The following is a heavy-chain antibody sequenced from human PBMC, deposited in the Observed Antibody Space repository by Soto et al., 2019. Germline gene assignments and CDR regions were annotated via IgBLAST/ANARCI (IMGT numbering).Heavy chain of an antibody. CDR3: ARMNQLAPKRNAFDI. J-gene: IGHJ3*02. D-gene: IGHD1-1*01. Sequence: PSETLSLTCTVSDGPINSYFWTWIRQPPGKGLEWIGYVHYSGSTNYNPSLKSRVTMSVDTSNNRFSLKLSPVTAADTAVYYCARMNQLAPKRNAFDIWGQGTMVTVSS. V-gene: IGHV4-59*01. CDR1: DGPINSYF. CDR2: VHYSGST.